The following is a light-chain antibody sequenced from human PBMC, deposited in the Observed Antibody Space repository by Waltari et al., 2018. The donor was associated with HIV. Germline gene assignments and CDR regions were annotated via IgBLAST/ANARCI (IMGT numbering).Light chain of an antibody. CDR3: QQRTDSIT. Sequence: EIVLTQSPATLSLSPGERATLFCRASQTVNTYLAWYQQKPGQAPSLVIYDASTRATGVPARFSGSGSGTDFTLTISSLEPDDVAVYYCQQRTDSITCGGGTKVEIK. V-gene: IGKV3-11*01. CDR2: DAS. CDR1: QTVNTY. J-gene: IGKJ4*01.